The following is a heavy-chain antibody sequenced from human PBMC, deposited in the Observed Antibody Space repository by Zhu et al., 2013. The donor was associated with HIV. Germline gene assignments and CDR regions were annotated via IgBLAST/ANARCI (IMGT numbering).Heavy chain of an antibody. V-gene: IGHV4-61*01. CDR3: ARLKPEGWHLPYKSSTTGNYYYGMDV. Sequence: QVQLQESGPGLVKPSETLSLTCTVSGGSISSSSYYWSWIRQPPGKGLEWIGYIYYSGSTNYNPSLKSRVTISVDTSKNQFSLKLSSVTAADTAVYYCARLKPEGWHLPYKSSTTGNYYYGMDVWGQGTTVTVSS. J-gene: IGHJ6*02. CDR1: GGSISSSSYY. CDR2: IYYSGST. D-gene: IGHD1-1*01.